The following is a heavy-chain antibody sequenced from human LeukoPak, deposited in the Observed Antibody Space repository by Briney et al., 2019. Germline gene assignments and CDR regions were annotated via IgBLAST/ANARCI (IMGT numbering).Heavy chain of an antibody. CDR2: IYYSGST. CDR1: GGSICSGGYY. D-gene: IGHD6-13*01. CDR3: AREQQLDDAFDI. J-gene: IGHJ3*02. Sequence: SETLSLTCTVSGGSICSGGYYWSWIRQHPGKGLEWIGYIYYSGSTYYNPSLKSRVTISVDTSKNQFSLKLSSVTAADTAVYYCAREQQLDDAFDIWGQGTMVTVSS. V-gene: IGHV4-31*03.